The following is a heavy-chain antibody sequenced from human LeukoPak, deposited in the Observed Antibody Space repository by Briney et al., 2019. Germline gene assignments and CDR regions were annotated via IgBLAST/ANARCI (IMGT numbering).Heavy chain of an antibody. CDR3: VRDPGYSSSWYCQY. CDR1: GGTFSSYA. J-gene: IGHJ4*02. V-gene: IGHV1-69*04. D-gene: IGHD6-13*01. Sequence: GASVKVSCKASGGTFSSYAISWVRQAPGQGLEWMGRIIPILGIANYAQKFQGRVTITADKSTSTAYMELSSLRSEDTAVYYCVRDPGYSSSWYCQYWGQGTLVTVSS. CDR2: IIPILGIA.